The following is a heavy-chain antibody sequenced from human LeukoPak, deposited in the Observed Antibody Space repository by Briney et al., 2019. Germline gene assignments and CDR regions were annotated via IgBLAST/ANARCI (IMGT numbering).Heavy chain of an antibody. D-gene: IGHD2-15*01. CDR1: GYTFTTYP. Sequence: EASVKVSCKASGYTFTTYPINWVRQAPGQGLEWMGWIDTNTGSPTYAQGLTGRFVFSLDTSVSTAFLQINSLKAEDTAVYYCARDLDSAAFDIWGQGTMVTVSS. CDR3: ARDLDSAAFDI. CDR2: IDTNTGSP. J-gene: IGHJ3*02. V-gene: IGHV7-4-1*02.